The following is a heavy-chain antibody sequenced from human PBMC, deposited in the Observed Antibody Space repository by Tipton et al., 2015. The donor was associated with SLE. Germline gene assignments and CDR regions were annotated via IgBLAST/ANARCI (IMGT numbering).Heavy chain of an antibody. Sequence: TLSLTCTVSGGPISNSRYYWGWIRQPPGKGLEWIGSINHSGSTNYNPSLKSRVTISVDTSKNQFSLKLSSVTAADTAVYYCARVPGDWGQGTLVTVSS. J-gene: IGHJ4*02. D-gene: IGHD3-10*01. CDR1: GGPISNSRYY. V-gene: IGHV4-39*07. CDR2: INHSGST. CDR3: ARVPGD.